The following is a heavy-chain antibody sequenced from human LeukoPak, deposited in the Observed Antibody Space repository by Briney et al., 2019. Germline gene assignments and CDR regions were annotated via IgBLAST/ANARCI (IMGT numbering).Heavy chain of an antibody. CDR3: ARISGYSYGFDY. D-gene: IGHD5-18*01. J-gene: IGHJ4*02. CDR1: GGTFSSYA. V-gene: IGHV1-69*01. Sequence: ASVTVSCKASGGTFSSYAISWVRQAPGQGLEWMGGIIPIFGTANYAQKFQGRVTITADESTSTAYMELSSLRSEDTAVYYCARISGYSYGFDYWGQGTLVTVSS. CDR2: IIPIFGTA.